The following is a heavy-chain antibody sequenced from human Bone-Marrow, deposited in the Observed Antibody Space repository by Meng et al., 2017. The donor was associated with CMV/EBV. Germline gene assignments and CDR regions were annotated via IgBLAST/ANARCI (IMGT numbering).Heavy chain of an antibody. Sequence: CAVSGFNFSRYAMSWVRQAPGKGLEWVSAISGSGGKTYYADSVKGRFTISRDNSKNTLYLQMNSLRAEDTAVYYCAKEYDSSGYFDYWGQGTLVTVSS. J-gene: IGHJ4*02. CDR1: GFNFSRYA. D-gene: IGHD3-22*01. CDR3: AKEYDSSGYFDY. CDR2: ISGSGGKT. V-gene: IGHV3-23*01.